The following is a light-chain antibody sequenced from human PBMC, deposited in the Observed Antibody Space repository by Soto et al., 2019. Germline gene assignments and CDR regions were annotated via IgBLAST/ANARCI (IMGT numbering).Light chain of an antibody. CDR2: EVS. J-gene: IGLJ1*01. V-gene: IGLV2-14*03. CDR3: SSYTTSTTVV. Sequence: QSALTQPASVFGSPGQSITFSCTGTSSDVGGYNFVSWYQQHPGKAPKLMIYEVSSRPSGVPNRFSGSKSGNTAFLTISGLQPEDEADYYCSSYTTSTTVVFGTGTKVTVL. CDR1: SSDVGGYNF.